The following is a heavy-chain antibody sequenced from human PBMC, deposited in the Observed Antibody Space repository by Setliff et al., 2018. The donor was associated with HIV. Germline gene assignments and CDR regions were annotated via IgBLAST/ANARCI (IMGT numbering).Heavy chain of an antibody. D-gene: IGHD3-16*01. CDR3: TRGGGGNQYYFDY. CDR1: GFTLADYA. CDR2: IRNIAYGESI. Sequence: PGGSLRLSCTASGFTLADYALSWVRQAPGKGLECVGFIRNIAYGESIEYAASVKDRFTISRDNSKNIAYLQMNNLKTEDTAVYYCTRGGGGNQYYFDYWGQGVQVTVSS. J-gene: IGHJ4*02. V-gene: IGHV3-49*04.